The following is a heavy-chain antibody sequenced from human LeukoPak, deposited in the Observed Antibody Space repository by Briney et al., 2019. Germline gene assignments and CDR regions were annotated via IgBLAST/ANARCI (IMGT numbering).Heavy chain of an antibody. CDR3: AGRGPGSTVIEYYFDY. CDR1: GYSFTSYW. D-gene: IGHD4-17*01. CDR2: IYPGDSDT. V-gene: IGHV5-51*01. Sequence: GESLKISCKGSGYSFTSYWIGWVRQMPGKGLEWMGIIYPGDSDTGYSPSFQGQVTISADKSISTAYLQWSSLKASDTAMYYCAGRGPGSTVIEYYFDYWGQGTLVTVSS. J-gene: IGHJ4*02.